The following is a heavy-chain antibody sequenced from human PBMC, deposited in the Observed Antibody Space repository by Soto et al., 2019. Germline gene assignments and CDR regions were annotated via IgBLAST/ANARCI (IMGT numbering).Heavy chain of an antibody. CDR2: MNPDGSVR. V-gene: IGHV3-7*03. Sequence: GSLRLSCVASGXTYSNYCMSWVRQAPGKGLELVANMNPDGSVRHYVDSVKRRFTISLDKAKSSLYMQMNSLRAEDTAVYYFERDNERKFDWWGQGTLVTVPS. D-gene: IGHD1-1*01. CDR1: GXTYSNYC. J-gene: IGHJ4*02. CDR3: ERDNERKFDW.